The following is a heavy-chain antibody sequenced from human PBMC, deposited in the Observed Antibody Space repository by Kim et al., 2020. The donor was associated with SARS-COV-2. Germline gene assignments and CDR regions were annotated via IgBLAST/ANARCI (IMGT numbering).Heavy chain of an antibody. J-gene: IGHJ5*02. D-gene: IGHD2-15*01. CDR2: IDPSDSYT. CDR3: ARQGICSGGSCYSGENWFDP. V-gene: IGHV5-10-1*01. CDR1: GYSFTSYW. Sequence: GESLKISCKGSGYSFTSYWISWVRQMPGKGLEWMGRIDPSDSYTNYSPSFQGHVTISADKSISTAYLQWSSLKASDTAMYYCARQGICSGGSCYSGENWFDPWGQGTLVTVSS.